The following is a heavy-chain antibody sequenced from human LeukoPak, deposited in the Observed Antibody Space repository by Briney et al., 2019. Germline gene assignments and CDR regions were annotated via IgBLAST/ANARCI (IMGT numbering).Heavy chain of an antibody. J-gene: IGHJ4*02. CDR1: GFTFSSYW. CDR3: ARGTIAAAGYYYFDY. CDR2: IKQDGSEK. V-gene: IGHV3-7*04. Sequence: GGSLKLSCAASGFTFSSYWMSWVRQAPGKGLEWVANIKQDGSEKYYVDSVKGRFTISRDNAKNSLYLQMNSLRAEDTAVYYCARGTIAAAGYYYFDYWGQGTQVTVSS. D-gene: IGHD6-13*01.